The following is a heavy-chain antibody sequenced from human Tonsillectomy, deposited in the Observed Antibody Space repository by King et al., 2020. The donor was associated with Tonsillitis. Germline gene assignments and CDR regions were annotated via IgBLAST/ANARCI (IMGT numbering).Heavy chain of an antibody. V-gene: IGHV4-31*03. Sequence: VQLQESGPGLVKPSQTLSLTCSVSGDSIISADSYWSWIRQHPGKGLEWNGYISYSGSTYYNPSLKSRLTISVERSKNQFSLKLKSVTAADTAVYYCAREVDYWGQGTLVTVSS. CDR3: AREVDY. J-gene: IGHJ4*02. CDR1: GDSIISADSY. CDR2: ISYSGST.